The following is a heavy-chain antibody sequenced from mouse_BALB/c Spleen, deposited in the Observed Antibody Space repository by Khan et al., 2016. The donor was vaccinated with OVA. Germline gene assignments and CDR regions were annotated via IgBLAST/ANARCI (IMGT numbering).Heavy chain of an antibody. J-gene: IGHJ1*01. CDR3: ARSASYWFFDV. CDR2: INTYTGEP. D-gene: IGHD6-1*01. Sequence: QIQLVQSGPELKKPGETVKISCKASGYTFTNYGMNWVKQAPGKGLKWMGWINTYTGEPTYADDFKGRFAFSLETSANTAYLQLTNLKNEDTATYFCARSASYWFFDVWGAGTTVTVSA. V-gene: IGHV9-3-1*01. CDR1: GYTFTNYG.